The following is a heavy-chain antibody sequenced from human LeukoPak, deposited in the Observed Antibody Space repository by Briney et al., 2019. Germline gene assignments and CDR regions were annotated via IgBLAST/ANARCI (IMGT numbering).Heavy chain of an antibody. CDR3: ARLEPSGYYYYYGMDV. Sequence: SETLSLTCTVSGGSISSYYWSWIRRPPGKGLEWIGYIYYSGSTNYNPSLKSRVTISVDTSKNQFSLKLSSVTAADTAVYYCARLEPSGYYYYYGMDVWGQGTAVTVSS. V-gene: IGHV4-59*08. D-gene: IGHD1-1*01. J-gene: IGHJ6*02. CDR1: GGSISSYY. CDR2: IYYSGST.